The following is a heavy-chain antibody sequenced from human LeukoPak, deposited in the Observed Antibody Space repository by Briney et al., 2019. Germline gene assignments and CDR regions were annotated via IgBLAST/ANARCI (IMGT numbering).Heavy chain of an antibody. V-gene: IGHV3-21*01. CDR3: ARWLMTGTYYYYYYMDV. Sequence: PGGSLRLSCAASGFTFSSNSMNWVRQAPGKGLEWVSSISSSSSYIYYADSVKGRFTISRDNAKNSLYLPMNSLRAEDTAVYYCARWLMTGTYYYYYYMDVWGKGTTVTVS. D-gene: IGHD3-9*01. CDR1: GFTFSSNS. J-gene: IGHJ6*03. CDR2: ISSSSSYI.